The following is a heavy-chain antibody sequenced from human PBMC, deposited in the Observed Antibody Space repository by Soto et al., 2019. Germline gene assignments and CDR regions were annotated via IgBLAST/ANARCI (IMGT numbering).Heavy chain of an antibody. Sequence: SETLSLTCAVYGGSFSGYYWSWIRQPPGKGLEWIGEINHSGSTNYNPSLKSRVTISVDTSKNQFSLKLSSVTAADTAVYYCARGAPPRFMIVVVRSSPSWFNPWGQGTLVTVSS. CDR2: INHSGST. J-gene: IGHJ5*02. V-gene: IGHV4-34*01. D-gene: IGHD3-22*01. CDR3: ARGAPPRFMIVVVRSSPSWFNP. CDR1: GGSFSGYY.